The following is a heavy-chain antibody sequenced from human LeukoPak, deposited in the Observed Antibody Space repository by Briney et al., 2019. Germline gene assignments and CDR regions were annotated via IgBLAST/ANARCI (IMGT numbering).Heavy chain of an antibody. CDR2: IYYSGST. Sequence: SETLSLTCSVSGGSVSTYYWSWIRQSPGKGLEWIGHIYYSGSTNYNPSLKSRVTISVDTSKNQFYLKMNSVTAADTAVYYCGRVIIPAATRLWFDPWGQGTLVTVSS. CDR1: GGSVSTYY. D-gene: IGHD2-2*01. CDR3: GRVIIPAATRLWFDP. J-gene: IGHJ5*02. V-gene: IGHV4-59*02.